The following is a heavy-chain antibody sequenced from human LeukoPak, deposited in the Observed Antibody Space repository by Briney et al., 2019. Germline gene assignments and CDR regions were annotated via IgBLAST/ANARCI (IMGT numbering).Heavy chain of an antibody. CDR3: ARGPYPAVYCFDY. CDR1: GFTFSSYA. V-gene: IGHV3-30*04. Sequence: GGYLRLSCAASGFTFSSYAMHWVRQAPGKGLEWVSLISYDGSNKYYADSVKGRFTISRDNSKNTLYLQMNSLRAEDTAVYYCARGPYPAVYCFDYWGQGTLVTVSS. J-gene: IGHJ4*02. CDR2: ISYDGSNK.